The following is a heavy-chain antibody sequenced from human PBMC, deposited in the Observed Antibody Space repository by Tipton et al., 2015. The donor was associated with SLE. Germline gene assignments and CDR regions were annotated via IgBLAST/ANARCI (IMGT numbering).Heavy chain of an antibody. CDR1: GGSISSGGYY. Sequence: TLSLTCTVSGGSISSGGYYWSWIRQHPGKGLEWIGYIYYSGSTNYNPALKSRVTISVDTSKNQFSLKLSSVTAADTAVYYCARELGMVAFDIWGQVTMVTVSS. J-gene: IGHJ3*02. CDR2: IYYSGST. V-gene: IGHV4-61*08. D-gene: IGHD7-27*01. CDR3: ARELGMVAFDI.